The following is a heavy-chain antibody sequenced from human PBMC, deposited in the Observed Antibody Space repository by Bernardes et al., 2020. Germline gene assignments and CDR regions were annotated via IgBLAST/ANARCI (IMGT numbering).Heavy chain of an antibody. V-gene: IGHV3-7*01. CDR2: IKQDGSEK. Sequence: GGSLRLSCAASGFTFSSYWMSWVRQAPGKGLEWVANIKQDGSEKYYVDSVKGRFTISRDNAKNSLYLQMNSLRAEDTAVYYCAREGGCSGGSCYPYRGGYYYYYGMDVWGQGTTVTVSS. CDR3: AREGGCSGGSCYPYRGGYYYYYGMDV. J-gene: IGHJ6*02. D-gene: IGHD2-15*01. CDR1: GFTFSSYW.